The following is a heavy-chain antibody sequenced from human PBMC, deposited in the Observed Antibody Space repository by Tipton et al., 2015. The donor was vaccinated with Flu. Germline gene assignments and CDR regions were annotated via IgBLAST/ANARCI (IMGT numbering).Heavy chain of an antibody. CDR2: IYYSGTA. D-gene: IGHD6-13*01. V-gene: IGHV4-59*12. J-gene: IGHJ4*02. CDR3: ARAFGHSSSTIEY. CDR1: GGSISSYY. Sequence: TLSLTCTVSGGSISSYYWSWIRQPPGKGLEWIGCIYYSGTANYNPSLKSRVTTSVDTSKNQFSLKLSSVTAADTAVYYCARAFGHSSSTIEYWGQGTLVAVSS.